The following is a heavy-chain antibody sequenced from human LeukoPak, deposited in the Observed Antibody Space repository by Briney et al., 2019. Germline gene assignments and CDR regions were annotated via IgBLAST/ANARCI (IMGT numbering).Heavy chain of an antibody. D-gene: IGHD2-15*01. CDR1: GFTFSSYS. Sequence: GGSLRLSCAASGFTFSSYSMNWVRQAPGKGLEWVSSISSSSSYIYYADSVKGRFTISRDNAKNSLYLQMNSLRAEDTAVYYCAHARYCSGGSCNKNWFDPWGQGTLVTVSS. CDR2: ISSSSSYI. J-gene: IGHJ5*02. V-gene: IGHV3-21*04. CDR3: AHARYCSGGSCNKNWFDP.